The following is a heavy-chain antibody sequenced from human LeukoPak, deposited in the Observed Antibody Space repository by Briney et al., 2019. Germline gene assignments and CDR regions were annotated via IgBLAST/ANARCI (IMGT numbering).Heavy chain of an antibody. V-gene: IGHV3-23*01. J-gene: IGHJ4*02. CDR3: AKDIGDYGDYPDF. D-gene: IGHD4-17*01. Sequence: GGPLRLSCAPCGFPYSDYAMTWLRQAPGKGLERVAIISSSGGSAHSVDSVIGRFTISRDNSKNTVYLHMNSLRAGYTAVVFCAKDIGDYGDYPDFWGQGTLVIVSS. CDR1: GFPYSDYA. CDR2: ISSSGGSA.